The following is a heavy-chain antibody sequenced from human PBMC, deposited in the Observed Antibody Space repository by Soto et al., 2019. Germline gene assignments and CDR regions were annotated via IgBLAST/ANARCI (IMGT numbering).Heavy chain of an antibody. D-gene: IGHD5-18*01. V-gene: IGHV1-3*05. CDR2: INAGNGNT. CDR3: ARDKGRGYSYGADY. J-gene: IGHJ4*02. CDR1: GYTFTSYA. Sequence: QVQLVQSGAEEKKPGASVKVSCKASGYTFTSYAMHWVRQAPGQRLEWMGWINAGNGNTKYSQKFQGRVTITRDTSESTAYMELSSLRSEDTAVYYCARDKGRGYSYGADYWGQGTLVTVSS.